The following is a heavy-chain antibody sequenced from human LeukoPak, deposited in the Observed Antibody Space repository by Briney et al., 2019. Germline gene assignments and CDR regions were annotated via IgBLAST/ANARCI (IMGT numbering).Heavy chain of an antibody. J-gene: IGHJ3*02. D-gene: IGHD3-22*01. Sequence: GGSLRLSCAASGFTFSSYAMHWVRQAPGKGLEWVAVISYDGSNKYYADSVKGRFTISRDNSKNMLYLQMNSLRAEDTAVYYCARDQYYYDSSGAFDIWGQGTMVTVSS. CDR2: ISYDGSNK. V-gene: IGHV3-30-3*01. CDR1: GFTFSSYA. CDR3: ARDQYYYDSSGAFDI.